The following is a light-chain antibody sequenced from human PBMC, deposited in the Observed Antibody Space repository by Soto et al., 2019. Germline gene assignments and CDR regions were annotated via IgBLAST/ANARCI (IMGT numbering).Light chain of an antibody. CDR1: SSDVGGYDF. CDR3: CSYTSSDTYD. CDR2: DVS. V-gene: IGLV2-14*01. Sequence: QSALTQPASVSGSPGQSITISCTGTSSDVGGYDFVSWYQQHPGKAPKVMIYDVSNRPSGVSNRFSGSKSGNTASLTISGLQAEDEADYYCCSYTSSDTYDFGTGTKVTVL. J-gene: IGLJ1*01.